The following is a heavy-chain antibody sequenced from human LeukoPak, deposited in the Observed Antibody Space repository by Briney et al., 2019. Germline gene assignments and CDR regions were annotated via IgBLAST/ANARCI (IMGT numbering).Heavy chain of an antibody. V-gene: IGHV3-30*04. J-gene: IGHJ6*04. Sequence: GGSLRLSCAASGFTFSSYAMHWVRQAPGKGLEWVAVISYDGSNKYYADSVKGRLTISRDNSKNTLYLQMNSLRAEDTAVYYCARVYYYGSGTPTEGYYYYGMDVWGKGTTVTVSS. CDR3: ARVYYYGSGTPTEGYYYYGMDV. CDR1: GFTFSSYA. D-gene: IGHD3-10*01. CDR2: ISYDGSNK.